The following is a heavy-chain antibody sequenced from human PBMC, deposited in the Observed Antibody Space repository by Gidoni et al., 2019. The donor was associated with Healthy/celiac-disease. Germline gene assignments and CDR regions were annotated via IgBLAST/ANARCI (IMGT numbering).Heavy chain of an antibody. D-gene: IGHD3-3*01. Sequence: QLQLHESGPGLEKPSETLSLTCTVSGGPLSSSSYYWGWIRQPPGKGLEWIGSMYYSGSTYYNPSLKSRVTISVDTSKNQFSLKLSSVTAADTAVYYCARHSLLGVVNGEGPWGQGTLVTVSS. J-gene: IGHJ5*02. CDR3: ARHSLLGVVNGEGP. CDR2: MYYSGST. CDR1: GGPLSSSSYY. V-gene: IGHV4-39*01.